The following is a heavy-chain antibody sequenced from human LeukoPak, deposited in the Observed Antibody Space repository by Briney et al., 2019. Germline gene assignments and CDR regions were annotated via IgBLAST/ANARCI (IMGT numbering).Heavy chain of an antibody. D-gene: IGHD2-2*01. Sequence: PGGSLRLSCAASGLTFSSYAMNWVRQAPGKGLEWVSAISGSGSSTYYADSVKGRFTISRDNSRNTLSLQMNSLRAEDTAVYYCANHLACGSTSCPSFDYWGQGTLVTVSS. CDR1: GLTFSSYA. CDR3: ANHLACGSTSCPSFDY. J-gene: IGHJ4*02. V-gene: IGHV3-23*01. CDR2: ISGSGSST.